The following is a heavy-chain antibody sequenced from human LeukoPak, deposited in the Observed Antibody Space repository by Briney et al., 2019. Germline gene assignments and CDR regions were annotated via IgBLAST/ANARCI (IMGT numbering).Heavy chain of an antibody. CDR2: INPSGGST. J-gene: IGHJ4*02. Sequence: GASVKVSCKAFGYTFTSYYMHWVRQAPGQGLEWMGIINPSGGSTSYAQKFQGRVTMTRDTSTSTVYMELSSLRSEDTAVYYCARGEADYDFWSGYTGFDYWGQGTLVTVSS. V-gene: IGHV1-46*01. CDR3: ARGEADYDFWSGYTGFDY. D-gene: IGHD3-3*01. CDR1: GYTFTSYY.